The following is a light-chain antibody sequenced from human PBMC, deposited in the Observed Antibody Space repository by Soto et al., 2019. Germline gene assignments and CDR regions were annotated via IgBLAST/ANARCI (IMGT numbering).Light chain of an antibody. V-gene: IGLV2-14*01. J-gene: IGLJ2*01. CDR3: SSYTSSSTRA. CDR1: SSDVGGYNY. CDR2: DVS. Sequence: QSALTQPASVSGSPGQSITISCTGTSSDVGGYNYVSWYQQHPGEAPKLMIYDVSNRPSGVSNRFSGSKSGNTASLTISGLQAEDEADSYCSSYTSSSTRAFGGGTKLTVL.